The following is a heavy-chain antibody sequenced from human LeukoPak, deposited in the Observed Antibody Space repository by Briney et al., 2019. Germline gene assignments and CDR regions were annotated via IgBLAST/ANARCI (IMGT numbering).Heavy chain of an antibody. D-gene: IGHD3-10*01. Sequence: ASETLSLTCTVSGGSISSSSYYWGWIRQPPGKGLEWIGSIYYSGSTYYNPSLKSRVTISVDTSKNQFSLKLSSVTAADTAVYYCARSTVRGVTPDYWGQGTLVTVSS. CDR2: IYYSGST. CDR1: GGSISSSSYY. CDR3: ARSTVRGVTPDY. J-gene: IGHJ4*02. V-gene: IGHV4-39*01.